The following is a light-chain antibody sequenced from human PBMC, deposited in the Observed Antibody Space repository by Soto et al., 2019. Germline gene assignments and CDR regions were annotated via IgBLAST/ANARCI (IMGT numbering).Light chain of an antibody. V-gene: IGKV1-5*03. CDR3: QHYDSYSEA. CDR2: KAS. Sequence: DKQMTHSPSTLSGYVGDRVTITCRASQTISSWLAWYQQKPGKAPKLLIYKASTLKSGVPSRFSGSGSGTEFTLTISSLQPDDFATYYCQHYDSYSEAFGQGTKVDI. J-gene: IGKJ1*01. CDR1: QTISSW.